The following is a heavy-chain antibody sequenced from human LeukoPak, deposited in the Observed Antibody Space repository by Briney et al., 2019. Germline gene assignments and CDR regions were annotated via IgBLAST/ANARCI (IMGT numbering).Heavy chain of an antibody. Sequence: PGGSLRLSCAASGFTFSSYSMNWVRQAPGEGLEWVSYINSGSSTIYYADSVKGRFTISRDNAKNSLYLQMNSLRAEDTAMYYCARGSGGGSGTYYYYYMDVWGNGTTVTVSS. J-gene: IGHJ6*03. CDR2: INSGSSTI. CDR3: ARGSGGGSGTYYYYYMDV. D-gene: IGHD3-10*01. V-gene: IGHV3-48*01. CDR1: GFTFSSYS.